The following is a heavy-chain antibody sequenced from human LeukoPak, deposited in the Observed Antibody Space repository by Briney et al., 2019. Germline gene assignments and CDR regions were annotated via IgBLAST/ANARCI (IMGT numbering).Heavy chain of an antibody. CDR3: AKLPHTGYDLARGFDY. D-gene: IGHD5-12*01. CDR2: SSGSGGST. J-gene: IGHJ4*02. CDR1: GFTFSDYA. Sequence: PGGSLRLSCAASGFTFSDYAMSWVRQAPGKGLEWVAASSGSGGSTYYADSVKGRFTISRDNSKNTMYLQMNSLRAEDTALYYCAKLPHTGYDLARGFDYWGQGTLVTVSS. V-gene: IGHV3-23*01.